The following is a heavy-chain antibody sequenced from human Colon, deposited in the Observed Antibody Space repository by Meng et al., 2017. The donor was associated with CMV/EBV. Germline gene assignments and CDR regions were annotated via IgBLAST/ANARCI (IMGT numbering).Heavy chain of an antibody. CDR1: GFTFTGYW. CDR2: INSDGSST. D-gene: IGHD4-23*01. J-gene: IGHJ4*02. CDR3: ARGNIDGNHGFDY. Sequence: AAPGFTFTGYWMHWVRQAPGKGLVWVSRINSDGSSTSYGDSVKGRFTISRDNAKNTLFLQVNSLRAEDTAVYYCARGNIDGNHGFDYWGQGTLVTVSS. V-gene: IGHV3-74*01.